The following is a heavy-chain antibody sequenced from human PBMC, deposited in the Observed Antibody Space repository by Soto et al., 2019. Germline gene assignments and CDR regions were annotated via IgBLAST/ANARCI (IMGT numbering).Heavy chain of an antibody. D-gene: IGHD2-21*01. Sequence: SETLSLTCTVSGTSMSGHFCSWMRQPPGKGLEWIGYGYYSGSTHYNPSLKSRVTISLDTSKNHFSLRLNSVTSADTAVYYCARTSTHRTLFAYSGQGTLVTVSS. J-gene: IGHJ4*02. V-gene: IGHV4-59*11. CDR2: GYYSGST. CDR3: ARTSTHRTLFAY. CDR1: GTSMSGHF.